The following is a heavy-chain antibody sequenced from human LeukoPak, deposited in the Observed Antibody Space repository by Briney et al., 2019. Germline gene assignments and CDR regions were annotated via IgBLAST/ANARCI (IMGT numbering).Heavy chain of an antibody. V-gene: IGHV3-23*01. J-gene: IGHJ4*02. CDR2: IRGSGGGT. D-gene: IGHD2-15*01. CDR3: AKDAGLGASSVDH. CDR1: GFTFSNYA. Sequence: AGGSLRLSCEAFGFTFSNYAMSWVRQAPGKGLEWVSAIRGSGGGTYYTDSVKGRFTISRDNSKNTLYLQMNSLRADDTAVYFCAKDAGLGASSVDHWGRGTLVTVSS.